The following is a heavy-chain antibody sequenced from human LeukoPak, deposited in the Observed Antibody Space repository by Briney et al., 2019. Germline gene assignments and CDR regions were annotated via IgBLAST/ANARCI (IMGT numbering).Heavy chain of an antibody. CDR3: NGVELYNAFDI. CDR2: IYYSGST. D-gene: IGHD2-8*01. Sequence: PSQTLSLTCTVSGGSISSGDYYWSWIRQPPGKGLEWIGYIYYSGSTYYNPSLKSRVTISVDTSKNQFSLKLSSVTAADTAVYYCNGVELYNAFDIWGQGTMVTVSS. CDR1: GGSISSGDYY. V-gene: IGHV4-30-4*08. J-gene: IGHJ3*02.